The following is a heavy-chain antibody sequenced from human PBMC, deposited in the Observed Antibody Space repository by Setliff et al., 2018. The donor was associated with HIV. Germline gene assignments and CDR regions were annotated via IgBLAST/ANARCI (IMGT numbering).Heavy chain of an antibody. CDR1: GYTFTSYH. CDR2: INPGGGST. Sequence: GASVKVSCKASGYTFTSYHMHWVRQAPGQGLEWMGIINPGGGSTSYAQKFQGRVTMTIDTSTSTAYMELRSLRSDDTAVYFCARLGSGWSDSYYYAMDVWGQGTTVTVSS. V-gene: IGHV1-46*01. CDR3: ARLGSGWSDSYYYAMDV. J-gene: IGHJ6*02. D-gene: IGHD6-19*01.